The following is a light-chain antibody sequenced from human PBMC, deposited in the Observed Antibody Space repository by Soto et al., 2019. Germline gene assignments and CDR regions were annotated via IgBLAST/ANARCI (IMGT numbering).Light chain of an antibody. Sequence: EIVLTQSPGTLSLSPGERATLSCRASQSVSSSYLAWYQQKPGQAPRLLIYAASSRATGIPDRFSGSGSGTDFTLTISRLEPEDFAVYYCQQYGSSTPWPLGHGTKVEIK. CDR1: QSVSSSY. CDR2: AAS. J-gene: IGKJ1*01. CDR3: QQYGSSTPWP. V-gene: IGKV3-20*01.